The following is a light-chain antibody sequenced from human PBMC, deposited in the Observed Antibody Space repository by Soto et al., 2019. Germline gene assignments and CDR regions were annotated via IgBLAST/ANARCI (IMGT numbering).Light chain of an antibody. CDR2: DNN. CDR1: SSNIGNNY. V-gene: IGLV1-51*01. Sequence: QSVLTQPPSVSAAPGQKVTISCSGRSSNIGNNYVSWYQQLPGTAPKLLIYDNNKRPSGIPDRFSGSKSGTSATLGITGLQTGGEADYYCGTWDSSLSAVVFGGGTQLTVL. J-gene: IGLJ2*01. CDR3: GTWDSSLSAVV.